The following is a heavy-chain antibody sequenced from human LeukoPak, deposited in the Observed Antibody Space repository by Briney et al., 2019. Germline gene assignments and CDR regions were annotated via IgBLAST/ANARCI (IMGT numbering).Heavy chain of an antibody. CDR3: ARELWSGYSL. Sequence: SETLSLTCTVSGGSISSYYWSWIRQPPGKGLEWIGYIYYSGSANYNPSLKSRVTISVDTSKNQFSLKLSSVTAADTAVYYCARELWSGYSLWGQGTLVTVSS. CDR1: GGSISSYY. J-gene: IGHJ4*02. V-gene: IGHV4-59*01. D-gene: IGHD3-3*01. CDR2: IYYSGSA.